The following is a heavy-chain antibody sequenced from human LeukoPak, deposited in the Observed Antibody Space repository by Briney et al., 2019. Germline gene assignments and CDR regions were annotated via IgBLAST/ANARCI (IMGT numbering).Heavy chain of an antibody. CDR1: GCTFDDYA. CDR3: AKDPKLRGTTSGAFDI. CDR2: ISWNSGSI. V-gene: IGHV3-9*01. J-gene: IGHJ3*02. Sequence: GRSLRLSCAASGCTFDDYAMRWVRQAPGKGLEWVAGISWNSGSIGYADSVKGRFTISRDNAKNSLYLQMNSLRAEDTALYYCAKDPKLRGTTSGAFDIWGQGTMVTVSS. D-gene: IGHD3-16*01.